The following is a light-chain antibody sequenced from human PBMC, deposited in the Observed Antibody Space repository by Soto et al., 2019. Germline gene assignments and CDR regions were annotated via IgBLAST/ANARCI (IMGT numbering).Light chain of an antibody. CDR3: QQYGSSPPLT. J-gene: IGKJ4*01. CDR1: QSVSSSY. CDR2: GAS. Sequence: IVLTQSPGTLSLSPGARATLSCRASQSVSSSYLAWYQQNPGQAHRLLIYGASSSATGMPDRLSGRVSGTFILPTNSILEPEDFGVYYCQQYGSSPPLTFGGGTKVEMK. V-gene: IGKV3-20*01.